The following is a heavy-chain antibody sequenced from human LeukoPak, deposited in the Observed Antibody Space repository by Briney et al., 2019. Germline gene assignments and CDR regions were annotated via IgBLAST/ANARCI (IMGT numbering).Heavy chain of an antibody. V-gene: IGHV3-21*01. CDR2: ISSSSSYI. J-gene: IGHJ4*02. Sequence: GGSLRLSCAASGFTFSSYSMNWVRQAPGKGLEWVSSISSSSSYIYYADSVKGRFTISRDNAKNSLYLQMNSLRAEDTAVYYCARDPECRSTSCYVDYWGQGTLVTVSS. CDR3: ARDPECRSTSCYVDY. D-gene: IGHD2-2*01. CDR1: GFTFSSYS.